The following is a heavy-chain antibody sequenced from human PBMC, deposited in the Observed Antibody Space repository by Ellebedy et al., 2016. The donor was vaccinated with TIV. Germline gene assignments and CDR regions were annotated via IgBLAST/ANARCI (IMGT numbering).Heavy chain of an antibody. J-gene: IGHJ4*02. CDR3: VHRTTVTSVDY. CDR2: IYGNDIK. CDR1: GFSLNTDRVT. Sequence: SGPTLVKPTQTLTLTCTFSGFSLNTDRVTVGWVRQPPGKALEWLAFIYGNDIKRGSPSLESRLTITKDTSKNQVVLTVTNVDPVDTATYFCVHRTTVTSVDYWGQGTLVTVSS. D-gene: IGHD4-11*01. V-gene: IGHV2-5*01.